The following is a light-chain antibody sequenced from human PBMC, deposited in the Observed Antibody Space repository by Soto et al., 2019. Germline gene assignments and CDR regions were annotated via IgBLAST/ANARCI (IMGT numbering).Light chain of an antibody. Sequence: DIQLTQSPSSLSASVGDRVSITCRASQGIRDDLGWYQQKPGKVPKRLIYGASSLESGVPSRFSGSGSGTEFTLTISSLQPEDVATYYCLQHNTYPRTFGQGTKVEIK. CDR2: GAS. CDR3: LQHNTYPRT. J-gene: IGKJ1*01. V-gene: IGKV1-17*01. CDR1: QGIRDD.